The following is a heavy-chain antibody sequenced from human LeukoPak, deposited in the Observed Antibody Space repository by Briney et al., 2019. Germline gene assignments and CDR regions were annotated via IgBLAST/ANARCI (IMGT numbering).Heavy chain of an antibody. V-gene: IGHV4-59*08. Sequence: SETLSLTCTVSGGSISSYYWSWIRQPPGKGLEWIGYIYCSGSTNYNPSLKSRVTRSVDASKNQFSLKLSSVTAAGTAVYYCARLGDYDYVWGSYRSIDYWGQGTLVTVSS. CDR1: GGSISSYY. D-gene: IGHD3-16*02. J-gene: IGHJ4*02. CDR2: IYCSGST. CDR3: ARLGDYDYVWGSYRSIDY.